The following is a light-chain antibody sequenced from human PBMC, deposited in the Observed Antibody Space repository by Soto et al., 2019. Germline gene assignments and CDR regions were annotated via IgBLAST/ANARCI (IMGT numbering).Light chain of an antibody. V-gene: IGLV2-11*01. CDR3: CSYAGSYSVI. J-gene: IGLJ2*01. Sequence: QSALTQPRSVSGSPGQSVTISCTGTSSDVGGFNYVSWYQHHPGKAPKLMIYDVIKRPSGVPDRFSGSKSGNTASLTISGLQAEDEADYYCCSYAGSYSVIFGGGTKLTVL. CDR2: DVI. CDR1: SSDVGGFNY.